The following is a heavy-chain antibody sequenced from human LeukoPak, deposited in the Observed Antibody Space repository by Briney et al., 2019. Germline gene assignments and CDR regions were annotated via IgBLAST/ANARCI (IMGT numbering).Heavy chain of an antibody. CDR1: DGSISSDY. Sequence: SETLSLTCTVSDGSISSDYWSWIRQPAGKGLEWIGRIYASGSTNYNPSLKSRVTMSVDTSKNQFSLKLSSVTAADTAVYYCARVKLTTITPHDYWGQGALVTVSS. CDR3: ARVKLTTITPHDY. D-gene: IGHD5-24*01. CDR2: IYASGST. J-gene: IGHJ4*02. V-gene: IGHV4-4*07.